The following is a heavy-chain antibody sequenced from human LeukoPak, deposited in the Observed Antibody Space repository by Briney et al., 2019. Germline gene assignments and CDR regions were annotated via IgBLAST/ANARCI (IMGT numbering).Heavy chain of an antibody. CDR1: GGSFSGYY. CDR3: ARGRGYNSFDY. CDR2: INHSGST. V-gene: IGHV4-34*01. J-gene: IGHJ4*02. D-gene: IGHD5-24*01. Sequence: PSETLSLTCALYGGSFSGYYWSWIRQPPGKGLEWIGEINHSGSTNYNPSLKSRVTISVDTSKNQFSLNLNSVTAADTAVYYCARGRGYNSFDYWGQGTLVTVSS.